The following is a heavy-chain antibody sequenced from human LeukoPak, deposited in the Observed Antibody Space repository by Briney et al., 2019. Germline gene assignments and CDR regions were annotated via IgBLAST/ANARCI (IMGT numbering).Heavy chain of an antibody. Sequence: PSQTLSLTCTVSGGSLSNYYWNWIRQPAGKGLEWIGRIYTSGDTNYNPSLRSRATMSVDMSKSQISLKLTSVTAADTAVYYCARDPKDGYNFFFDYWGQGTLVTVSS. D-gene: IGHD5-24*01. CDR3: ARDPKDGYNFFFDY. V-gene: IGHV4-4*07. CDR1: GGSLSNYY. CDR2: IYTSGDT. J-gene: IGHJ4*02.